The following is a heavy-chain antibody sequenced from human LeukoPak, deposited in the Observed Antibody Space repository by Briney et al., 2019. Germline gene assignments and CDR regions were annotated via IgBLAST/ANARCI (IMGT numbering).Heavy chain of an antibody. D-gene: IGHD3-22*01. V-gene: IGHV1-2*02. J-gene: IGHJ3*02. CDR2: INPTSGGT. CDR3: ARQKTYYYDSSGYYHAFDI. CDR1: GYTFTGYY. Sequence: ASVKASCKASGYTFTGYYMHWVRQAPGQGLEWMGWINPTSGGTNYAQKFQGRVTMTRDTSISTAYMELSRLRSDDTAVYYCARQKTYYYDSSGYYHAFDIWGQGTMVTVSS.